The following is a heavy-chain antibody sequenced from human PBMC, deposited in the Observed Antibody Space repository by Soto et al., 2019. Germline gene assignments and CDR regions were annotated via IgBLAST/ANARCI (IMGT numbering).Heavy chain of an antibody. CDR2: IYYSGST. Sequence: SETLSLTCTVSGGSVSSGSYYWSWVRQPPGKGLEWIGYIYYSGSTNYNPSLKSRVTISVDTSKNQFSLKLSSVTAADTAVYYCARIAVEETWFDPWGQGTLVTVSS. V-gene: IGHV4-61*01. CDR1: GGSVSSGSYY. CDR3: ARIAVEETWFDP. J-gene: IGHJ5*02. D-gene: IGHD6-19*01.